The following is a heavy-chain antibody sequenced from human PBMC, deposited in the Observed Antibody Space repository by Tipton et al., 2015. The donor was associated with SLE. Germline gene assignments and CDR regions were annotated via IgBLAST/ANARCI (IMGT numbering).Heavy chain of an antibody. V-gene: IGHV3-30*18. Sequence: QLVQSGGGVVQPGRSLRLSCAASGFTFSSYGMHWVRQAPGKGLGWVAVISYDGSNKYYADSVKGRFTISRDNSKNTLYLQMNSLRAEDTAVYYCAKDHIGTGGSGWKWFDPWGQGTLVTVSS. J-gene: IGHJ5*02. D-gene: IGHD6-19*01. CDR3: AKDHIGTGGSGWKWFDP. CDR2: ISYDGSNK. CDR1: GFTFSSYG.